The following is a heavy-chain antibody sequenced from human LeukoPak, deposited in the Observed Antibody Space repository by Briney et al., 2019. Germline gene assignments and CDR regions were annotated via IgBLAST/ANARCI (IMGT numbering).Heavy chain of an antibody. CDR3: ARDPYCSGGSCYVFDP. Sequence: SETLSLTCTVSGGSISSGDYHWNWIRQPPGEGLEWIGFIHDSGSTYYNPSLKSRVTISVDTSKNQFSLKLSSVTAADTAVYYCARDPYCSGGSCYVFDPWGRGTLVTVSS. D-gene: IGHD2-15*01. CDR1: GGSISSGDYH. J-gene: IGHJ5*02. CDR2: IHDSGST. V-gene: IGHV4-30-4*02.